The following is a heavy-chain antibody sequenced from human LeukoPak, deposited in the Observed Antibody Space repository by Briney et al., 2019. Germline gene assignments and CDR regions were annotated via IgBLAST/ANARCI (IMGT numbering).Heavy chain of an antibody. CDR2: IRSKIYGGTP. Sequence: GGSLRLSCTASGFTFGDYAMTWVRQAPGKGLEWVGFIRSKIYGGTPEYAASVKGRFTISRDDSKGVAYLQMNSLKTEDTAVYYCTRSITGITAHFDYWGQGTLVTVSS. J-gene: IGHJ4*02. CDR3: TRSITGITAHFDY. D-gene: IGHD1-7*01. V-gene: IGHV3-49*04. CDR1: GFTFGDYA.